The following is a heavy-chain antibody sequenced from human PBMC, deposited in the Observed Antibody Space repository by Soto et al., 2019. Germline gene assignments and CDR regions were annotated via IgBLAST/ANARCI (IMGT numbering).Heavy chain of an antibody. D-gene: IGHD4-17*01. J-gene: IGHJ3*02. CDR2: INAATGQV. V-gene: IGHV1-3*01. CDR3: ARVMAVQAFDI. CDR1: GYIFTRYG. Sequence: ASVKVSCKASGYIFTRYGIHWVRQAPGQGLEWVGWINAATGQVKYSQKFQGRVSITRDTSASTAYMELSSLKSEDTAVYYCARVMAVQAFDIWGQGTKVTV.